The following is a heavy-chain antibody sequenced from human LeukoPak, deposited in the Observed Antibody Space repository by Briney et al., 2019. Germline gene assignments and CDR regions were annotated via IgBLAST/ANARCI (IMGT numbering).Heavy chain of an antibody. CDR1: GGSISSGSYY. V-gene: IGHV4-61*02. Sequence: PSQTLSLTCTVSGGSISSGSYYWSWIRQPAGKGLEWIGRIYTSGSTNYNPSLKSRVTISVDTSKNQFSLKLSSVTAADTAVYYCARSRWLQHDYWGQGTLVTVSS. CDR3: ARSRWLQHDY. J-gene: IGHJ4*02. CDR2: IYTSGST. D-gene: IGHD5-24*01.